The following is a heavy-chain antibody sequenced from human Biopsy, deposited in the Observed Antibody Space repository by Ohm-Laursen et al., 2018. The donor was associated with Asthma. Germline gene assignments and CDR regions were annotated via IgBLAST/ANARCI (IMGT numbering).Heavy chain of an antibody. J-gene: IGHJ4*02. CDR3: ARGLDYSGRSGFDY. CDR1: GFMFRSFG. D-gene: IGHD3-10*01. CDR2: MSYDGSIK. V-gene: IGHV3-30*03. Sequence: SLRLSCAASGFMFRSFGMHWVRQAPGKGLEWVALMSYDGSIKDYADSVKGRFTISRDISMNTLYLHMNSLRVEDTAVYYCARGLDYSGRSGFDYWGQGTLVTVSS.